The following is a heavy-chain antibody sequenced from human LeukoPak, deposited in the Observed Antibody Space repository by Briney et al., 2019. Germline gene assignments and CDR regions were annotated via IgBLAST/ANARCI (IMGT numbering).Heavy chain of an antibody. V-gene: IGHV1-2*02. CDR1: GYTFTVYY. CDR3: ASGSEYCSGGSCYSSDDAFDI. J-gene: IGHJ3*02. CDR2: INPNSGGT. D-gene: IGHD2-15*01. Sequence: ASVKVSFKASGYTFTVYYMHWVRQAPGQGLEWMGWINPNSGGTNYSQKFQGRVTITRDTSISTAYMELSRLRSDDTAVYYCASGSEYCSGGSCYSSDDAFDIWGQGTMVTVSS.